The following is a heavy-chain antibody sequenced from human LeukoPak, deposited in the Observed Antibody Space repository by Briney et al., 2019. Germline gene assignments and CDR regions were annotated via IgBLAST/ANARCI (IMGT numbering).Heavy chain of an antibody. CDR3: ARGSSPYYDILTGLDI. Sequence: SVKVSCKASGGTFSSYAISWVRQAPGQGLEWMGGIIPIFGTANYAQKFQGRVTITADKSTSTAYMELSSLRSEDTAVYYCARGSSPYYDILTGLDIWGQGTMVTVSS. D-gene: IGHD3-9*01. CDR2: IIPIFGTA. J-gene: IGHJ3*02. CDR1: GGTFSSYA. V-gene: IGHV1-69*06.